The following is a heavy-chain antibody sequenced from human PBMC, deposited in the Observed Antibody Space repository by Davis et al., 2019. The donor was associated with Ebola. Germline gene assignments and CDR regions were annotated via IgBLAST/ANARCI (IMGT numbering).Heavy chain of an antibody. Sequence: SETLSLTCVVYGGSFSGYYWSWIRQPPGKGLEWIGEINHSGSTNYNPSLKSRVTISVDTSKNQFSLKLSSVTAADTAVYYCARGDSYYDPSGYYAGPEAPDHWGQGTLVSVSS. CDR1: GGSFSGYY. J-gene: IGHJ4*02. V-gene: IGHV4-34*01. CDR3: ARGDSYYDPSGYYAGPEAPDH. CDR2: INHSGST. D-gene: IGHD3-22*01.